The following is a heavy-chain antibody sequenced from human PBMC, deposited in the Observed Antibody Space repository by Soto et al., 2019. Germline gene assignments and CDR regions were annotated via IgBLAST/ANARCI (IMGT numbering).Heavy chain of an antibody. CDR3: ARDRSDSSRADSFDI. CDR1: GFSVSNTY. Sequence: GGSLRLSCAVSGFSVSNTYMSWVRQAPGKGLEWISVIYRGRATYYADSVKGRFTISRDDSRNTVYLQMNSLTTEDTAVHFCARDRSDSSRADSFDIWGQGTMVTVSS. J-gene: IGHJ3*02. CDR2: IYRGRAT. D-gene: IGHD6-25*01. V-gene: IGHV3-53*01.